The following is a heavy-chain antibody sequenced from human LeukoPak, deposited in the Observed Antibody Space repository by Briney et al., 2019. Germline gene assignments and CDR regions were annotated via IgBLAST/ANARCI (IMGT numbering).Heavy chain of an antibody. V-gene: IGHV3-7*01. D-gene: IGHD3-9*01. CDR3: AGGSGYLITS. Sequence: GGSLRLSCTATGFSFRSYWMNWVRQAPGKGLEWLAIIKQDGSEKHYKGSVEGRFTISRDNAKNSLHLQMNSLRAEDTAVYYCAGGSGYLITSWGQGTLVTVSS. CDR2: IKQDGSEK. CDR1: GFSFRSYW. J-gene: IGHJ5*02.